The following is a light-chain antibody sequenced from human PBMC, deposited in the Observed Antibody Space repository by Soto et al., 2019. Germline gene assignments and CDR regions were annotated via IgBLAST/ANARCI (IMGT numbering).Light chain of an antibody. J-gene: IGLJ1*01. V-gene: IGLV2-11*01. CDR3: CSYAGSYTFPYV. CDR2: DVS. CDR1: SSDVGGYNY. Sequence: QSVLTQPRSVSGSPGQSVTISCTETSSDVGGYNYVSWYQQHPGKAPKLMIYDVSKRPSGVPDRFSGSKSGNTASLTISGLQAEDEADYYCCSYAGSYTFPYVFGTGTKVTVL.